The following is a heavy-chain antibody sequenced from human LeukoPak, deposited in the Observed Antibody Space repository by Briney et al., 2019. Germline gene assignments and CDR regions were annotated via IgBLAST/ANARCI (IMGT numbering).Heavy chain of an antibody. D-gene: IGHD6-19*01. Sequence: SETLSLTCTVSGGSISNYYWNWIRQPPGKGLEWIGYIYYSGVTNYNPSLKSRVTISVDTSKNQFSLKLSSVSAADTAVYYCARLSVAGRGGFDHWGQGTLVTASS. V-gene: IGHV4-59*08. CDR2: IYYSGVT. J-gene: IGHJ4*02. CDR3: ARLSVAGRGGFDH. CDR1: GGSISNYY.